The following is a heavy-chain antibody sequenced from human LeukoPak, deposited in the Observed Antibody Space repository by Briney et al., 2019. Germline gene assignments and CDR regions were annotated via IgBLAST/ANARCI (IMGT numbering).Heavy chain of an antibody. J-gene: IGHJ6*02. CDR1: GFTFSSYA. CDR2: ISGSGGST. V-gene: IGHV3-23*01. Sequence: GGSLRLSCAASGFTFSSYAMSWVRQAPGKGLERVSAISGSGGSTYYADSVKGRFAISRDNSKNTLYLQMNSLRAEDTAVYYCAKGYSTLNYYGMDVWGQGTTVTVSS. D-gene: IGHD4-11*01. CDR3: AKGYSTLNYYGMDV.